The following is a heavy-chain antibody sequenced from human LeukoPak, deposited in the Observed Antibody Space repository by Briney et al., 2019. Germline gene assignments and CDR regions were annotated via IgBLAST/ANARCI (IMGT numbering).Heavy chain of an antibody. V-gene: IGHV1-46*01. CDR3: ARGAGKGNWFDP. Sequence: ASVKVSCKASGYTFTSYYMHWVRQPPGQGLEWVGIINPSGGSTSYAQKFQGRVTMTRDTSTSTVYMELSSLRSEDTAVYYCARGAGKGNWFDPWGQGTLVTVSS. J-gene: IGHJ5*02. CDR1: GYTFTSYY. D-gene: IGHD6-19*01. CDR2: INPSGGST.